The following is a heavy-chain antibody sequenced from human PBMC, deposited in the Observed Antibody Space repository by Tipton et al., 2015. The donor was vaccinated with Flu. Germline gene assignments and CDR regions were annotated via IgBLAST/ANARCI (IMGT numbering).Heavy chain of an antibody. D-gene: IGHD2-2*01. CDR2: ISRGSTYT. CDR1: GFTFSSYS. Sequence: GSLRLSCAASGFTFSSYSMSWVRQAPGKGLEWVSFISRGSTYTYYADSLRGRFTVARDNAKNSLYLQMNSLRAEDTAVYYCARGKDCSSATCYQGRDAFDIWGQGTMVTVSS. J-gene: IGHJ3*02. CDR3: ARGKDCSSATCYQGRDAFDI. V-gene: IGHV3-21*06.